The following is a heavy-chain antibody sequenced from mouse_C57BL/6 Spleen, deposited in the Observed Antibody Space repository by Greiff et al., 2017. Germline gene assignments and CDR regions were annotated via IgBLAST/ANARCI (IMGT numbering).Heavy chain of an antibody. Sequence: VKLMESGPGLVQPSQSLSITCTASGFSLTSYGVHWVRQPPGKGLEWLGVIWSGGSTDYNAAFISRLSISKDNTKSLVFFKMNSLQADDTAIYYCAKNYYGLADYWGQGTTLTVSS. D-gene: IGHD1-1*01. J-gene: IGHJ2*01. CDR1: GFSLTSYG. V-gene: IGHV2-4*01. CDR2: IWSGGST. CDR3: AKNYYGLADY.